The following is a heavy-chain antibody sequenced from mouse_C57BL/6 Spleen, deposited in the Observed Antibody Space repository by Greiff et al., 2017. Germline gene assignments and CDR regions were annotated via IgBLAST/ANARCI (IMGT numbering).Heavy chain of an antibody. CDR3: GRFYGSSYGDAMDY. Sequence: QVHVQQSGAELVRPGASVTLSCKASGYTFTDYEMHWVKQTPVHGLEWIGAIDPETGGTAYNQKFKGKAILTADKSSSTAYMELRSLTSEDSAVYYCGRFYGSSYGDAMDYWGQGTSVTVSS. D-gene: IGHD1-1*01. CDR2: IDPETGGT. V-gene: IGHV1-15*01. J-gene: IGHJ4*01. CDR1: GYTFTDYE.